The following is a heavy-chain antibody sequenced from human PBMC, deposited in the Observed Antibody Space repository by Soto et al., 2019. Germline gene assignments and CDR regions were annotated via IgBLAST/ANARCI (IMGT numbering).Heavy chain of an antibody. CDR2: ISYDGSNK. V-gene: IGHV3-30-3*01. D-gene: IGHD6-13*01. Sequence: GGSLRLSCAASGFTFSSYAMHWVRQAPGKGLEWVAVISYDGSNKYYADSVKGRFTISRDNSKNTLYLQMNSLRAEDTAVYYCARDPRSSIGKYYYCYGMDVWGQGTTVTVSS. CDR3: ARDPRSSIGKYYYCYGMDV. J-gene: IGHJ6*02. CDR1: GFTFSSYA.